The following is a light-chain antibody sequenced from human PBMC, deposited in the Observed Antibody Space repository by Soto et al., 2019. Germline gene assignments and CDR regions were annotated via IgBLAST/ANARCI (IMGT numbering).Light chain of an antibody. CDR3: QHYGSTPWT. CDR2: GAS. Sequence: EVVLTQSPGTLSLSAGERATLSCRASQSVSSSYLAWYQQKPGQAPRLLIYGASSRATDIPDRITGSGSGTDFTLTISRLEPEDFAVYYRQHYGSTPWTFGQGTKVEIK. CDR1: QSVSSSY. J-gene: IGKJ1*01. V-gene: IGKV3-20*01.